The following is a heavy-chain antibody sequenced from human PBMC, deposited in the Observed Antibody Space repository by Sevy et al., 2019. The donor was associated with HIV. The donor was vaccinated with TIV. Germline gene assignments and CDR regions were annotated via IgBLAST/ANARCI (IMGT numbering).Heavy chain of an antibody. D-gene: IGHD3-10*01. CDR2: MNPNSGNT. CDR3: ARVGAALLWFGDLVNDYGMDV. Sequence: ASVKVSCKASGYTFTSYDINWVRQATGQGLEWMGWMNPNSGNTGYAQKFQGRVTMTRNTSISTAYMELSSLRSEDTAVYYCARVGAALLWFGDLVNDYGMDVWGQGTTVTVSS. CDR1: GYTFTSYD. V-gene: IGHV1-8*01. J-gene: IGHJ6*02.